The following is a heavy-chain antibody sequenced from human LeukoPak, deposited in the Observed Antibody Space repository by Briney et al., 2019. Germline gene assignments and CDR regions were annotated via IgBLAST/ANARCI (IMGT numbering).Heavy chain of an antibody. CDR2: ISYDGSNK. Sequence: GGSLRLSCAASGVTFSSYAMHWVRQAPGKGLEWVAVISYDGSNKYYADSVKGRFTISRDNSKNTLYLQMNSLRAEDTAVYYCARSTAMVQHKRYYYYYGMDVWGQGTTVTVSS. CDR1: GVTFSSYA. D-gene: IGHD5-18*01. CDR3: ARSTAMVQHKRYYYYYGMDV. V-gene: IGHV3-30*04. J-gene: IGHJ6*02.